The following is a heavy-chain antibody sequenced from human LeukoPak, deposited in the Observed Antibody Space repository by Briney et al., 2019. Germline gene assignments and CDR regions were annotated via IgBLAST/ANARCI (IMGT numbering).Heavy chain of an antibody. CDR1: GFTFSSYG. CDR3: ASDIVVVPAAIPGPYFDY. CDR2: IRYDGSNK. V-gene: IGHV3-30*02. Sequence: TGGSLRLSCAASGFTFSSYGMHWVRQAPGKGLEWVAFIRYDGSNKYYADSVKGRFTISRDNSKNTLYLQRNSLRAEDTAVYYCASDIVVVPAAIPGPYFDYWAREPWSPSPQ. D-gene: IGHD2-2*02. J-gene: IGHJ4*02.